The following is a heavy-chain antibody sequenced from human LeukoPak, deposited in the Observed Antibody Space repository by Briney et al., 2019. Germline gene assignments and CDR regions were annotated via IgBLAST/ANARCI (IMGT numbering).Heavy chain of an antibody. D-gene: IGHD3-3*01. J-gene: IGHJ4*02. CDR1: GYTFTGYY. CDR2: INPNSGGT. Sequence: ASVKVSCKASGYTFTGYYMHWVRQAPGQGLEWMGWINPNSGGTNYAQKLQGRVTMTRDTSISTAYMELSRLRSDDTAVYYCARDNSYYDFWSGYSSYFDYWGQGTLVTVSS. CDR3: ARDNSYYDFWSGYSSYFDY. V-gene: IGHV1-2*02.